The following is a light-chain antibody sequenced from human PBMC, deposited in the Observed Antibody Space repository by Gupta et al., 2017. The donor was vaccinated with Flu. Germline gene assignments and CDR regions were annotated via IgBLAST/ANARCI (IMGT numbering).Light chain of an antibody. CDR1: QDISNY. CDR2: DAA. V-gene: IGKV1-33*01. J-gene: IGKJ3*01. CDR3: QQYDNRPPVFT. Sequence: RVTITCQASQDISNYLNWYQQKPGKAPKLLIYDAANLETGVPSRFSGSGSGTDFTFTISSLQPEDIATYYCQQYDNRPPVFTFGPGTKVDIK.